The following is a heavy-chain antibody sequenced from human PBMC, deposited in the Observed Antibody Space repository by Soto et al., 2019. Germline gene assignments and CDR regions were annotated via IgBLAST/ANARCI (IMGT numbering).Heavy chain of an antibody. D-gene: IGHD2-2*01. CDR3: ANCRLPAIPAAADY. V-gene: IGHV1-46*01. CDR2: INPGSGST. Sequence: ASVKVSCKTSGYTFTSFQIHWVRQARGQGLEWMGIINPGSGSTNYAQKFQGRVTMTSDTSTRTIYMELSSLRSEDTAVYYCANCRLPAIPAAADYWGQGTLVTVSS. CDR1: GYTFTSFQ. J-gene: IGHJ4*02.